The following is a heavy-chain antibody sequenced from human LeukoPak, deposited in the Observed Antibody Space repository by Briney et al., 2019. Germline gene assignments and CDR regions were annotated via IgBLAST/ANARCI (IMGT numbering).Heavy chain of an antibody. D-gene: IGHD4-11*01. Sequence: GGSLRLSCAASGFIVSANYMNWVRQAPGKGLEWVSVIYSGGSPYYADSVKGRFTISRDNSKNTLYLQMNSLRAEDTAVYYCAKRTTVTTFHDYWGQGTLVTVSS. CDR1: GFIVSANY. J-gene: IGHJ4*02. CDR2: IYSGGSP. CDR3: AKRTTVTTFHDY. V-gene: IGHV3-53*01.